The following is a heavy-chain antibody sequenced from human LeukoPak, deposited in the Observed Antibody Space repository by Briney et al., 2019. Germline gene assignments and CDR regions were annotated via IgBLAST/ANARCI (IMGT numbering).Heavy chain of an antibody. CDR2: IHPNSGNT. D-gene: IGHD2-21*02. Sequence: ASVKVSCTASGFNFISYDISWVRQAAGQGLEWMGWIHPNSGNTYYAQKFQGRVTMTSDTSINTAYMELSSLTSEDTAVYYCARVRSPYCGGDCSWFDPWGQGTLVTVSS. V-gene: IGHV1-8*01. CDR1: GFNFISYD. J-gene: IGHJ5*02. CDR3: ARVRSPYCGGDCSWFDP.